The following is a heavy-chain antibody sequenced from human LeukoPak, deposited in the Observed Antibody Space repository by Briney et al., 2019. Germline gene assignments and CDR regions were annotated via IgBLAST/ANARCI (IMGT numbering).Heavy chain of an antibody. V-gene: IGHV3-23*01. D-gene: IGHD6-19*01. J-gene: IGHJ5*02. CDR2: ISGGGERT. Sequence: PGGSLRLSCAASGIVFSNTAMNWARQSPGRGLEWVSAISGGGERTFYADSVKGRSTISRDNSKNMVYLQMNSLRADDTAIYYCGKDGGQYSSGPEFDPRGQGALVTVSS. CDR1: GIVFSNTA. CDR3: GKDGGQYSSGPEFDP.